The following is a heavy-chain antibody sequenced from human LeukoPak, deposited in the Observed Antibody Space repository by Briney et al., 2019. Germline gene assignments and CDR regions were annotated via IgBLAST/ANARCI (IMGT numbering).Heavy chain of an antibody. CDR2: ISPFNGKT. V-gene: IGHV1-18*01. CDR1: GYTFITSG. J-gene: IGHJ4*02. D-gene: IGHD3-22*01. CDR3: AREISGYKSAPFDY. Sequence: ASVKVSCKTSGYTFITSGITWVRQAPGHGLKWMGWISPFNGKTRFAEEFQDRLTLTTDTPTRTAYMVLRSLRSDDTAVYYCAREISGYKSAPFDYWGQGTLVTVSS.